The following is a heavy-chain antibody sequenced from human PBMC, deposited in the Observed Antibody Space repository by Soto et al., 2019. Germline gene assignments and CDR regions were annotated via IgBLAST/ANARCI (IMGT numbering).Heavy chain of an antibody. J-gene: IGHJ6*02. CDR1: GFTFSSYW. V-gene: IGHV3-74*01. Sequence: PGGSLRLSCSASGFTFSSYWMHCVRQAPGEGLMWVSRINPDGSTTSYADSVKGRFTISRDNAKNTLYLQMNSLRVEDTAVYYCARVPTTVTTPGMDVWGQGTTVTVSS. D-gene: IGHD4-4*01. CDR3: ARVPTTVTTPGMDV. CDR2: INPDGSTT.